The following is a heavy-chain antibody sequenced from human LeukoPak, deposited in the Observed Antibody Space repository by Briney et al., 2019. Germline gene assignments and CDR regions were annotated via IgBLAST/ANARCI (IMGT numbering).Heavy chain of an antibody. D-gene: IGHD3-22*01. Sequence: GGSLRLSCAASGFTLGDYYTSWIRQAPGKGLEWVSYISSSGSTIYYADSVKGRFTISRDNAKNSLYLQMNSLRAEDTAAYYCARVGDSSGYYFSYWGQGTLVTVSS. J-gene: IGHJ4*02. V-gene: IGHV3-11*01. CDR2: ISSSGSTI. CDR1: GFTLGDYY. CDR3: ARVGDSSGYYFSY.